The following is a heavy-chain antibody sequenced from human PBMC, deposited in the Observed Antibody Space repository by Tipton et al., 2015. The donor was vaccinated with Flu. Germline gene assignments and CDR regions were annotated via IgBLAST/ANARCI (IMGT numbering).Heavy chain of an antibody. D-gene: IGHD2-21*02. CDR2: INKDGSET. J-gene: IGHJ3*02. V-gene: IGHV3-7*01. CDR1: GFIFSSYW. CDR3: ARDRWGDSYDAFDI. Sequence: VQLVQSGGGLVQPGGSLRLSCAASGFIFSSYWMSWVRQAPGKGLEWVASINKDGSETYYVDSVKGRFTISRDNAKNSLFLQMNSLRAEDTAVYYCARDRWGDSYDAFDIWGQGTLVTVSS.